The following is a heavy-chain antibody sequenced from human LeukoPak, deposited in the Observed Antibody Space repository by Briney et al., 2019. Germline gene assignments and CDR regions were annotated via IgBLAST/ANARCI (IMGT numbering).Heavy chain of an antibody. V-gene: IGHV1-8*01. CDR3: ARVVDDFWSGYYSAYYGMDV. CDR2: MNPNSGNT. CDR1: GYTFTSYD. Sequence: ASVKVSCKASGYTFTSYDINWVRQATGQGLEWMGWMNPNSGNTGYAQKFQGRVTMTRNTSISTAYMELSSLRSEDTAVHYCARVVDDFWSGYYSAYYGMDVWGQGTTVTVSS. D-gene: IGHD3-3*01. J-gene: IGHJ6*02.